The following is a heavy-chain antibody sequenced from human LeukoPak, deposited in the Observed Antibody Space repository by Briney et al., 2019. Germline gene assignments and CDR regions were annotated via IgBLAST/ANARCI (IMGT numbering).Heavy chain of an antibody. D-gene: IGHD3-3*01. CDR3: ASGVTIFGVVMAN. J-gene: IGHJ4*02. CDR2: ISSSSSTI. V-gene: IGHV3-48*01. Sequence: PGGSLRLSCAASGFTFSSYSMNWVRQAPGKGLEWVSYISSSSSTIYYADSVKGRFTISRDNAKNSLYLQMNSLRAEDTAVYDCASGVTIFGVVMANWGQGTLVTVSS. CDR1: GFTFSSYS.